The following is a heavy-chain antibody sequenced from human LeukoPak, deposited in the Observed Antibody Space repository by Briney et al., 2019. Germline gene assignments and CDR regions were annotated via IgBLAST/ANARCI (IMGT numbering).Heavy chain of an antibody. D-gene: IGHD1-26*01. J-gene: IGHJ4*02. CDR2: ISWNSGSI. V-gene: IGHV3-9*01. CDR1: GFTFDDYA. CDR3: AKGEYSASYYYFDY. Sequence: GGSLRLSCAASGFTFDDYAMHWVRQAPGKGLEWVSGISWNSGSIGYADSVKGRFTISRDNAKNSLYLQMNSLRAEDTALYYCAKGEYSASYYYFDYWGQGTLVTVSS.